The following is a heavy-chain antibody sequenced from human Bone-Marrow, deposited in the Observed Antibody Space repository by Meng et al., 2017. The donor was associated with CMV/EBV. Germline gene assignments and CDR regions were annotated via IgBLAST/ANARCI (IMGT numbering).Heavy chain of an antibody. CDR3: ASGPLAATPPYYYYYGMDV. CDR2: ISAYNGNT. CDR1: GYTFTSYG. Sequence: ASANVSCKATGYTFTSYGISWVRQAPGQGLEWMGWISAYNGNTNYAQKLQGRVTMTTDTSTSTAYMELRSLRSDDTAVYYCASGPLAATPPYYYYYGMDVWGQGTTVTVSS. V-gene: IGHV1-18*01. J-gene: IGHJ6*02. D-gene: IGHD2-15*01.